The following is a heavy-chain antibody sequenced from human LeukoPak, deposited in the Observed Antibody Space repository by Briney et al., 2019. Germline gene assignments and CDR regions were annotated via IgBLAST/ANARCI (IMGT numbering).Heavy chain of an antibody. J-gene: IGHJ4*02. CDR3: AKDREPAVASPVDY. Sequence: NPSETLSLTCTVSGGSISIFYWSWLRQPPGKGLEWIGYIFHSGNTNYNPSLKSRVTISVDSSKDQFSLKLSSLTAADTAVYYCAKDREPAVASPVDYWGQGTLVTVSS. CDR2: IFHSGNT. CDR1: GGSISIFY. D-gene: IGHD5-12*01. V-gene: IGHV4-59*01.